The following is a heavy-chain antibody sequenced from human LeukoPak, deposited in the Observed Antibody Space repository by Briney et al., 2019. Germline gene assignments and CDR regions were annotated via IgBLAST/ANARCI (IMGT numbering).Heavy chain of an antibody. Sequence: PGGSLRLSCAASGFTFSSYGMHWVRQAPGKGLEWVAVIWYGGSNKYYADSVKGRFTISRDNSKNTLYLQMNSLRAEDTAVYYCAKDSRELLASTDAFDIWGQGTMVTVSS. J-gene: IGHJ3*02. CDR1: GFTFSSYG. CDR3: AKDSRELLASTDAFDI. V-gene: IGHV3-30*02. D-gene: IGHD3-10*01. CDR2: IWYGGSNK.